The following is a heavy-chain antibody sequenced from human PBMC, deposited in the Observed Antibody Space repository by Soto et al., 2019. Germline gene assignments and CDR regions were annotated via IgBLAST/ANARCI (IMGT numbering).Heavy chain of an antibody. J-gene: IGHJ4*02. D-gene: IGHD6-19*01. CDR1: GFTFSSYG. CDR3: AKDRLDQWLVLDY. CDR2: ISYDGGNE. V-gene: IGHV3-30*18. Sequence: QMQLVESGGGVVQPGRSLRLSCAASGFTFSSYGMHWVRQAPGKGLEWVAMISYDGGNEHHADSVKGRFTISRDNSENTLYLQTNSLRAEDTAVYYCAKDRLDQWLVLDYWGQGTLVAVSS.